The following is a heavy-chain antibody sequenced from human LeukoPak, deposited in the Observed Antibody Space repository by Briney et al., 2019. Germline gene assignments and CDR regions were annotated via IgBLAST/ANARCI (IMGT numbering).Heavy chain of an antibody. J-gene: IGHJ4*02. Sequence: GGSLRLSCAASGFTFSSYEMNLVRQAPGKGLEWVSYISSSGSTIYYADSVKGRFTISRDNAKNSLYLQMNSLRAEDTAVYYCARVGYSYGLDYWGQGTLVTVSP. D-gene: IGHD5-18*01. CDR1: GFTFSSYE. V-gene: IGHV3-48*03. CDR3: ARVGYSYGLDY. CDR2: ISSSGSTI.